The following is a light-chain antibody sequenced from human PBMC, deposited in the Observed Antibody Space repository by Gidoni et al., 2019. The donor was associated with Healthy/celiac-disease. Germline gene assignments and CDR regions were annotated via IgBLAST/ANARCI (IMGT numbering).Light chain of an antibody. Sequence: DIQMTQSPSTLSASVGDRVTITCRASQSISSWLAWYQQKPGKAPKLLIYKASSLESGVPSRFSGSGSGTEFTLTISSLQPYDFATYYCQQYTTATFGQGTKVEIK. CDR2: KAS. V-gene: IGKV1-5*03. CDR1: QSISSW. CDR3: QQYTTAT. J-gene: IGKJ1*01.